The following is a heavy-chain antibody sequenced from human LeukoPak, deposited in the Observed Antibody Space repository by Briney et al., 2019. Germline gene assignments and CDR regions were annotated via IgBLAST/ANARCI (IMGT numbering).Heavy chain of an antibody. Sequence: PSETLSLTCTVSGGSISSYYWSWIRQPPGKGLEWIGYIYYSGSTNYNPSLKSRVTISVDTSKNQFSLKLSSVTAADTAVYYCARSRHYDILTAPFYYYYYYMDVWGKGTTVTISS. CDR1: GGSISSYY. V-gene: IGHV4-59*01. D-gene: IGHD3-9*01. J-gene: IGHJ6*03. CDR3: ARSRHYDILTAPFYYYYYYMDV. CDR2: IYYSGST.